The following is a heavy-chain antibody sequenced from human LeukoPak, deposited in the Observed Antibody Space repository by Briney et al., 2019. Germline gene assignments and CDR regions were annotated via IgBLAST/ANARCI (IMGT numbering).Heavy chain of an antibody. CDR3: ARAMRSGYDY. V-gene: IGHV3-48*02. CDR1: GFTFSSYG. CDR2: ISSRSDSI. J-gene: IGHJ4*02. D-gene: IGHD5-12*01. Sequence: GGALRLSCAASGFTFSSYGMNWVRQAPEKRLEWVSYISSRSDSIYYADSVKGRFTISRDNAENSLYLQMNSLRDEDTAVYYCARAMRSGYDYWGQGTLVTVSS.